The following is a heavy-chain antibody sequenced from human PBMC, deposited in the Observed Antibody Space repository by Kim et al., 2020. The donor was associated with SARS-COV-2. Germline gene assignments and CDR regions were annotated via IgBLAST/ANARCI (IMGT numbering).Heavy chain of an antibody. J-gene: IGHJ4*02. CDR2: IWYDGSNK. Sequence: GGSLRLSCAASGFTFSSYGMHWVRQAPGKGLEWVAVIWYDGSNKYYADSVKGQFTISRDNSKNTLYLQMNSLRAEDTAVYYCARDMFSNPAAMAYWGQGTLVTVSS. CDR1: GFTFSSYG. V-gene: IGHV3-33*01. CDR3: ARDMFSNPAAMAY. D-gene: IGHD2-2*01.